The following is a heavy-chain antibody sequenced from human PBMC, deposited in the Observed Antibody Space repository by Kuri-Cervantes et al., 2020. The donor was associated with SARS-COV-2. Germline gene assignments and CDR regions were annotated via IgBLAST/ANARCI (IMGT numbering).Heavy chain of an antibody. V-gene: IGHV3-7*01. CDR2: IKQDGSEK. D-gene: IGHD3-16*01. CDR1: GLTFSNAW. Sequence: GESLKISCAASGLTFSNAWMSWVRQAPGKGLEWVANIKQDGSEKYYVDSVKGRFTISRDNAKNSLYLQMNSLRAEDTAVYYCANLGSEWGQGTLVTVSS. J-gene: IGHJ4*02. CDR3: ANLGSE.